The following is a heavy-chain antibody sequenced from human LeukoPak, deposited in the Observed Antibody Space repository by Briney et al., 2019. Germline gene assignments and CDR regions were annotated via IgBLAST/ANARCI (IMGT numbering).Heavy chain of an antibody. J-gene: IGHJ4*02. Sequence: PGGSLRLSCAGSGYTFSNYWIHWVRQAPGKGLEWVAVISYDGSNKYYADSVKGRFTISRDNSKNTLYLQMNSLRAEDTAVYYCAGRAGDWFHFDYWGQGTLVTVSS. CDR3: AGRAGDWFHFDY. V-gene: IGHV3-30*03. D-gene: IGHD7-27*01. CDR1: GYTFSNYW. CDR2: ISYDGSNK.